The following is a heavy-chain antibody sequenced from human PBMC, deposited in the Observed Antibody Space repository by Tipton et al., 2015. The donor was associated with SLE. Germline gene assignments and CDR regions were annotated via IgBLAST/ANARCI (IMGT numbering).Heavy chain of an antibody. CDR1: TYY. CDR3: AIAVAGTLFFDY. J-gene: IGHJ4*02. D-gene: IGHD6-19*01. CDR2: ISAYNGNT. V-gene: IGHV1-18*04. Sequence: QVQLVQSGAEVTKPGASVRVSCRAPTYYIHWVRQAPGQGLEWMGWISAYNGNTDYAQKLQGRVTMTTDTSTSTAYMELRSLRSEDTAVYYCAIAVAGTLFFDYWGQGALVTVSS.